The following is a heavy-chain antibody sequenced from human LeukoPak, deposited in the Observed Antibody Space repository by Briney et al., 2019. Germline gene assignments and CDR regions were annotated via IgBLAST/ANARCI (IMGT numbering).Heavy chain of an antibody. CDR3: ATDGSERDIDN. Sequence: GGSLRLSCATSGFTFWKYGMHWVRQAPGKGLEWVAIAWNDGRTTHHADSVKGRFSISRDNSKNTLYLQMNSLRAEDMAVYYCATDGSERDIDNWGRGTLVTVSA. D-gene: IGHD1-26*01. CDR2: AWNDGRTT. V-gene: IGHV3-33*01. J-gene: IGHJ4*02. CDR1: GFTFWKYG.